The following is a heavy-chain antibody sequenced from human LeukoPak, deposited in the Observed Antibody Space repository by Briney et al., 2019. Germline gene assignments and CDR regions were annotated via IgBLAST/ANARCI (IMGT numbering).Heavy chain of an antibody. J-gene: IGHJ4*02. CDR1: GFTFGDYA. D-gene: IGHD3-22*01. CDR3: TRGPNYYDSSGYHPLIDY. V-gene: IGHV3-49*04. CDR2: IRSKAYGGTT. Sequence: GGSLRLSCTASGFTFGDYAMSWVRQAPGKGLEWVGFIRSKAYGGTTEYAASVKGRFTISRDDSKSIAYLQMNSLKTEDTAVYYCTRGPNYYDSSGYHPLIDYWGQGTLVTVSS.